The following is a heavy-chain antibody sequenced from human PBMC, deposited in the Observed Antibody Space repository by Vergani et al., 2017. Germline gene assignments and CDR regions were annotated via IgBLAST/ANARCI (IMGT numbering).Heavy chain of an antibody. V-gene: IGHV4-31*03. CDR2: IYYSGST. J-gene: IGHJ3*02. Sequence: QVQLQESGPGLVKPSQTLSLTCTVSGGSISSGGYYWSWIRQHPGKGLEWIGYIYYSGSTYYNPSLKSRVTISVDTSKNQFSLKLSSVTAADTAVYYCARGEEQWLVPHDAFDIWGQGTMVTVSS. CDR3: ARGEEQWLVPHDAFDI. D-gene: IGHD6-19*01. CDR1: GGSISSGGYY.